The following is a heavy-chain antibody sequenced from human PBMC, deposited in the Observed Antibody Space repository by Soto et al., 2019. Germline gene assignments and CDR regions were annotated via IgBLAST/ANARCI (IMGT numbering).Heavy chain of an antibody. D-gene: IGHD2-2*01. V-gene: IGHV3-74*01. Sequence: PGGSLRLSCAASGFTCSSYWMHWVRPAPRKELVWVSRINSDGSSTSYADSVKGRFTISRDKAKNTLYLQMNSLRAEDTAVYYCARDEDCSSTNCYPPFDYWGQRTLVTVSS. CDR1: GFTCSSYW. J-gene: IGHJ4*02. CDR3: ARDEDCSSTNCYPPFDY. CDR2: INSDGSST.